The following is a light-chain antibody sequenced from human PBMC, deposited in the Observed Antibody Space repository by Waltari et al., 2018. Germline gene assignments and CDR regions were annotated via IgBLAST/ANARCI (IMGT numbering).Light chain of an antibody. V-gene: IGKV3-11*01. CDR2: DAS. Sequence: EIVLTQSPDTLSLSQGERAPPSCRASQSVSSYLAWYQQKPGQAPRLLIYDASNRATGIPARFSGSGSGTDFTLTISSLEPEDFAVYYCQQRRDWPPGTFGQGTKVEIK. J-gene: IGKJ1*01. CDR3: QQRRDWPPGT. CDR1: QSVSSY.